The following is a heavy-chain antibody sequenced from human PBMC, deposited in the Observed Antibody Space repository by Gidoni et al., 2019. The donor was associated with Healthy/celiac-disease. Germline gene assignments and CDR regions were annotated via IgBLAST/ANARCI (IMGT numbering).Heavy chain of an antibody. Sequence: EVQLLESGGGLVQPGGSLRLSCAASGFTFSSYAMSWVRQAPGKGLELVSAISGSGGSTYYADSVKGRFTISRDNSKNTLYLQMNSLRAEDTAVYYCAKGGSKWLTPFDYWGQGTLVTVSS. CDR3: AKGGSKWLTPFDY. J-gene: IGHJ4*02. CDR1: GFTFSSYA. CDR2: ISGSGGST. D-gene: IGHD3-22*01. V-gene: IGHV3-23*01.